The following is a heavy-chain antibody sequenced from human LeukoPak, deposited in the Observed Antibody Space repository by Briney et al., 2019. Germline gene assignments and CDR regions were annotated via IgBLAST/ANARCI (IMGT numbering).Heavy chain of an antibody. CDR2: FDPEDGEA. D-gene: IGHD1-26*01. CDR1: GYTLTELS. Sequence: ASVKVSCKVSGYTLTELSMHWVRQAPGKGLEWMGGFDPEDGEAIYAQKFQGRVTMTEDTSTDTAYMELSSLRSEDTAVYYCATATYSGSYQYFDYWGQGTLVTVSS. CDR3: ATATYSGSYQYFDY. J-gene: IGHJ4*02. V-gene: IGHV1-24*01.